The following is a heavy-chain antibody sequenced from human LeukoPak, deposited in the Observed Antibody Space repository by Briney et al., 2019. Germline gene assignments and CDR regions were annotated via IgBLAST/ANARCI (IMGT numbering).Heavy chain of an antibody. CDR2: IYYSGSP. J-gene: IGHJ4*02. Sequence: SETLSLTCTVSGGSISSGDYYWSWIRQPPGKGLEWIGYIYYSGSPYYNPSLKSRITMSLDTSKNQFSLKLSSVTAADTAVYYCARETRGERGVCSSTTCPGHFDYWGQGTLVTVSS. CDR3: ARETRGERGVCSSTTCPGHFDY. D-gene: IGHD2-2*01. V-gene: IGHV4-30-4*01. CDR1: GGSISSGDYY.